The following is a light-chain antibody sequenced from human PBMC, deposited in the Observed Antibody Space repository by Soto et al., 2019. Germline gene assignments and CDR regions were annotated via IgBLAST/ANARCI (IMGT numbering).Light chain of an antibody. CDR1: QGVSAY. V-gene: IGKV1-39*01. CDR3: QQSYKTPHT. CDR2: AAS. J-gene: IGKJ2*01. Sequence: DIQMSQSPSSLSASVGDRVTITCRASQGVSAYLLWYQQRKGRAPKLLIYAASNLLSGVPSRFSGRGSGTNFTLTISSRQPEDFATYSCQQSYKTPHTFGQGTKLETK.